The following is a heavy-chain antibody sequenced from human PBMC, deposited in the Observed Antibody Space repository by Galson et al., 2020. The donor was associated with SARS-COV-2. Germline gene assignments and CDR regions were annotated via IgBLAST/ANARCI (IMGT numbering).Heavy chain of an antibody. V-gene: IGHV4-61*01. CDR2: IYYSGST. CDR3: ARDPIGGVRGNAEYYYGMDV. Sequence: SETLSLTCTVSGGSVSSGSYYWSWIRQPPGKGLEWLGYIYYSGSTNYNPSLKSRVTISVDTSKNQFSLKLSSVTAADTAVYYCARDPIGGVRGNAEYYYGMDVWGQGTTVTVSS. CDR1: GGSVSSGSYY. J-gene: IGHJ6*02. D-gene: IGHD3-10*01.